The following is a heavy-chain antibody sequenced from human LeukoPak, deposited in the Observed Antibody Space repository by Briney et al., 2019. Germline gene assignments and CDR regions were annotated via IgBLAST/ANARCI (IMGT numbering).Heavy chain of an antibody. J-gene: IGHJ4*02. Sequence: GGSLRLSCAASGFTFSSYAMSWVRQAPGKGLEWVSGISGSGGSTHYADSVRGRFTISRDNSKNTLYLQMSSLRVEDMAVFYCAGKSGDWYALEDYWGQGTLVTVPS. CDR1: GFTFSSYA. V-gene: IGHV3-23*01. CDR2: ISGSGGST. D-gene: IGHD3-9*01. CDR3: AGKSGDWYALEDY.